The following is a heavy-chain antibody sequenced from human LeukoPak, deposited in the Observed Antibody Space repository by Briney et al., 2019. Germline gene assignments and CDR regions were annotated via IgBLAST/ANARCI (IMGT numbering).Heavy chain of an antibody. CDR2: IYYSGST. CDR3: AKDRHAPGRYCSSTTCFPFDP. D-gene: IGHD2-2*01. Sequence: PSETLSLTCTVSGGSVSSGSYYWGWIRQPPGKGLEWIGNIYYSGSTYYNPSLKSRVTISVETSKNQFSLKLSSVTAEHMALYYCAKDRHAPGRYCSSTTCFPFDPWGQGTLVTVSS. V-gene: IGHV4-39*07. CDR1: GGSVSSGSYY. J-gene: IGHJ5*02.